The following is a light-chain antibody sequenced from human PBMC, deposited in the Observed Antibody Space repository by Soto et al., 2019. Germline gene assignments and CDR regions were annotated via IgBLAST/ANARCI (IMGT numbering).Light chain of an antibody. V-gene: IGKV3-15*01. CDR2: GAS. Sequence: EIVLTQSPGTLSLSPLERRSLXSGASQSVSSNLAWYQQKPGQAPRLLIYGASTRATGIPARFSGSGSGTEFTLTISSLQSEDFAVYYCQQYNNWPRTFGQGTKVDIK. CDR1: QSVSSN. J-gene: IGKJ1*01. CDR3: QQYNNWPRT.